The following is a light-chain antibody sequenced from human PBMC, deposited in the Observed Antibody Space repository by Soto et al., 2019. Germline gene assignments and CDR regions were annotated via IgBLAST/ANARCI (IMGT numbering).Light chain of an antibody. CDR1: SSDFGSYNF. V-gene: IGLV2-23*01. CDR3: FSFTSTHTHV. Sequence: QSALTQPASVSGSPGQPVTISCTGTSSDFGSYNFVSWYQHHPGKVPKVIIYETSKRPSGVSGRFSGSKSGNTASLTISGLQAEDEADYYCFSFTSTHTHVFGSGTQLTVL. J-gene: IGLJ7*01. CDR2: ETS.